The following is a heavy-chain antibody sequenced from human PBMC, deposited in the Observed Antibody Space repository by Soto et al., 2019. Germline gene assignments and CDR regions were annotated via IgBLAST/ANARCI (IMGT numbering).Heavy chain of an antibody. CDR1: GGSISSGGYY. Sequence: QVQLQESGPGLVKPSQTLSLTCTVSGGSISSGGYYWSWIRQHPGKGLEWIGYIYYSGSTYYNPSLKSRVTISVDTSKNKFSLKLSSVTAADTAVYYCAREGTVTPATSWFDPWGQGTLVTVSS. CDR3: AREGTVTPATSWFDP. D-gene: IGHD4-4*01. V-gene: IGHV4-31*03. J-gene: IGHJ5*02. CDR2: IYYSGST.